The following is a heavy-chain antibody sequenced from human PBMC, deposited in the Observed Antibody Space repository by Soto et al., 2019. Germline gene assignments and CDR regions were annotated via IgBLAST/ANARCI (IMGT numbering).Heavy chain of an antibody. CDR2: IRYDGSEK. CDR1: GFSFRTYG. J-gene: IGHJ6*02. CDR3: ARAHHYYYYHYGMDV. V-gene: IGHV3-30*02. Sequence: HPGGSLRLSCAASGFSFRTYGMHWVRQAPGKGLEWVSLIRYDGSEKYYADSVKGRCTISRDNSKNTLYLQMNSLRGEDTAVYYCARAHHYYYYHYGMDVWGQGTTVTVSS.